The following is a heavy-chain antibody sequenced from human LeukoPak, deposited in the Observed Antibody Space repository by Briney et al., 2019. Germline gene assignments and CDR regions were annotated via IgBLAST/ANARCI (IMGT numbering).Heavy chain of an antibody. Sequence: SETLSLTCTVSGGSIGSSTYYWVWIRQPPGKGLECIGTIFYSGITYYSSSLKSRVTISVDTSKNQFSLKLSSVTVADTAVYFCARSGPAAGRPDAFDIWGQGTMVTVSS. CDR1: GGSIGSSTYY. V-gene: IGHV4-39*07. D-gene: IGHD2-2*01. CDR2: IFYSGIT. J-gene: IGHJ3*02. CDR3: ARSGPAAGRPDAFDI.